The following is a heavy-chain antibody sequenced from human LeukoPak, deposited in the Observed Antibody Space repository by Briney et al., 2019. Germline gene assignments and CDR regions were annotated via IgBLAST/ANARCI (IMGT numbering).Heavy chain of an antibody. CDR3: ARSIAAAVTVFDY. CDR2: INHSGST. D-gene: IGHD6-13*01. CDR1: GGSFSGYY. V-gene: IGHV4-34*01. J-gene: IGHJ4*02. Sequence: MPSETLSLSSAVYGGSFSGYYWSWIGQPPGKGLEWIGEINHSGSTNYNPSLKSRVTISVDTSKKQFSLKLSSVTAADTAVYYCARSIAAAVTVFDYWGQGNLFTVSS.